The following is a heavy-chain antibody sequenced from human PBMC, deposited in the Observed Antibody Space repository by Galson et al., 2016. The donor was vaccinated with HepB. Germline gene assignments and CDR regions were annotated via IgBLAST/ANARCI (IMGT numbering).Heavy chain of an antibody. J-gene: IGHJ6*03. CDR2: IYSGNNA. CDR1: GFSVSQNY. V-gene: IGHV3-53*01. CDR3: AREGLGDGYNSLNYYSYYMDD. Sequence: SLRLSCAVSGFSVSQNYMTWVRQAPGKGLEWLSVIYSGNNAYYADSVKGRFTISRDNFRNTLHLQINSLRAEDTAVYYCAREGLGDGYNSLNYYSYYMDDWGKGTTVTVSS. D-gene: IGHD5-24*01.